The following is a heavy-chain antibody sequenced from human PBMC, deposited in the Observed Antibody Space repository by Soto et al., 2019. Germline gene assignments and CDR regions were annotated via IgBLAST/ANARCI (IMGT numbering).Heavy chain of an antibody. J-gene: IGHJ4*02. V-gene: IGHV3-48*01. CDR3: ARDMVERYSSGWLRYYFDY. CDR2: ISSSSSTI. CDR1: GFTFSSYS. Sequence: GGSLRLSCAASGFTFSSYSMNWVRQAPGKGLEWVSYISSSSSTIYYADSVKGRFTISRDNAKNSLYLQMNSLRAEDTAVYYCARDMVERYSSGWLRYYFDYWGQGTLVTVSS. D-gene: IGHD6-19*01.